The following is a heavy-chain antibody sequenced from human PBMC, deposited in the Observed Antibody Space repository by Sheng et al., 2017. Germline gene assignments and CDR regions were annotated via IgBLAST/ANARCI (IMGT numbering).Heavy chain of an antibody. Sequence: QVKLVQSGAEVRKPGGSVKVSCKASGYTFASYGISWVRQAPGQGLEWMGWISAEGDTNHAQKLQGRITMTTDTSTNTAYMELRSLRSDDTAVYYCSRVIIFWSNSPWYFFDYWGQGTLVTVSS. J-gene: IGHJ4*02. CDR3: SRVIIFWSNSPWYFFDY. V-gene: IGHV1-18*01. CDR2: ISAEGDT. CDR1: GYTFASYG. D-gene: IGHD3-3*01.